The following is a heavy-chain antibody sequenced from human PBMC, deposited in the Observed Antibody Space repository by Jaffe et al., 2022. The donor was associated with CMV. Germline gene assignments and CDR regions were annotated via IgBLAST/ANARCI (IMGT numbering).Heavy chain of an antibody. D-gene: IGHD3-22*01. CDR2: IKSKTDGGTT. CDR1: GFTFSNAW. CDR3: TTSMIVVVTNYYYGMDV. V-gene: IGHV3-15*01. Sequence: EVQLVESGGGLVKPGGSLRLSCAASGFTFSNAWMSWVRQAPGKGLEWVGRIKSKTDGGTTDYAAPVKGRFTISRDDSKNTLYLQMNSLKTEDTAVYYCTTSMIVVVTNYYYGMDVWGQGTTVTVSS. J-gene: IGHJ6*02.